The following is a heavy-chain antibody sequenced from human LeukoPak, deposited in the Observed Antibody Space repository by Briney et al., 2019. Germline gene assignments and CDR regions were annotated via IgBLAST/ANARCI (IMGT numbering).Heavy chain of an antibody. CDR3: ARDSYSSSPSYYYYYYGMDV. Sequence: SETLSLTCTVSGGSISSYYWSWIRQPPGKGLEWIGYIYYSGSTNYNPSLKSRVTISVDTSKNQSSLKLSSVTAADTAVYYCARDSYSSSPSYYYYYYGMDVWGQGTTVTVSS. CDR1: GGSISSYY. J-gene: IGHJ6*02. D-gene: IGHD6-6*01. CDR2: IYYSGST. V-gene: IGHV4-59*01.